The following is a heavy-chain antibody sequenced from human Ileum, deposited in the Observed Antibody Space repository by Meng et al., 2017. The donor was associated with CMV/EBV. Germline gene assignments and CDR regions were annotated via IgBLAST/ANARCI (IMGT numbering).Heavy chain of an antibody. Sequence: VSSGSISSGSYFWSWIRQPAGKGLGWIGYMYYSGSTEQNPTLMSRVTISIDTSKNQFSLRLNSVTAADTAVYYCARALGYSYGGGFDCWGQGTLVTVSS. D-gene: IGHD5-18*01. CDR1: SGSISSGSYF. CDR2: MYYSGST. J-gene: IGHJ4*02. V-gene: IGHV4-61*01. CDR3: ARALGYSYGGGFDC.